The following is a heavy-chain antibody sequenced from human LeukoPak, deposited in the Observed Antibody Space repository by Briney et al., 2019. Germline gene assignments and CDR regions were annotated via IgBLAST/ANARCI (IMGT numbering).Heavy chain of an antibody. D-gene: IGHD6-13*01. CDR1: GFTFSSYE. CDR2: ISSSGSTI. V-gene: IGHV3-48*03. CDR3: AREQQLARDY. J-gene: IGHJ4*02. Sequence: GGSLRLSCAASGFTFSSYEMNWVRQAPGKGLEWVSYISSSGSTIYYADSVKGRFTISRDNAKNSLYLQMNSLRAEDTAVYYCAREQQLARDYWGQGTLVTVSS.